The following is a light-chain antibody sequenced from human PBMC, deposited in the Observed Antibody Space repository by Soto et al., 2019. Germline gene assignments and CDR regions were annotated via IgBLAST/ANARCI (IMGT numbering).Light chain of an antibody. V-gene: IGKV3-15*01. CDR2: VAS. CDR3: QQYYNSPRT. CDR1: QSVSSD. Sequence: IMMRQSPATLSVSPGERATLSCRASQSVSSDLAWYHQKPVQAPRLLIYVASTTAVGVPARFSGSGSGTEFTLPIISLQPDDFAAYYCQQYYNSPRTFGQGTKVDNK. J-gene: IGKJ1*01.